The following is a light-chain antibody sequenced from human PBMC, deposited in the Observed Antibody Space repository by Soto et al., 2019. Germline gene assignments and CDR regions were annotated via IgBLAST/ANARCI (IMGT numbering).Light chain of an antibody. CDR1: SSDVGAYNY. J-gene: IGLJ1*01. CDR3: SSYTNSSPFV. V-gene: IGLV2-14*01. CDR2: DVS. Sequence: QSALAQPASVSGSPGQSITISCTGTSSDVGAYNYVSWYQQYPGKAPKLMIYDVSNWPSGVSNRFSGSKSGNTASLTISGLQAEDEADYYCSSYTNSSPFVFGTGTKVTVL.